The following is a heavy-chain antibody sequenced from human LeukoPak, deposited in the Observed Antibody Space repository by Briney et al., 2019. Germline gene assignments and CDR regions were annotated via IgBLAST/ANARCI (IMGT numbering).Heavy chain of an antibody. CDR2: INPSDDST. CDR3: ARAYYESSAYRHAVYFDY. CDR1: GYTFNSSY. V-gene: IGHV1-46*02. Sequence: ASVKVSCKASGYTFNSSYMHWVRQAPGQGLEWVGIINPSDDSTRYAQKFQGRVTMTKDTSTNTVYMHLSSLSSEDTAVYYCARAYYESSAYRHAVYFDYWGQGTLVTVSS. D-gene: IGHD3-22*01. J-gene: IGHJ4*02.